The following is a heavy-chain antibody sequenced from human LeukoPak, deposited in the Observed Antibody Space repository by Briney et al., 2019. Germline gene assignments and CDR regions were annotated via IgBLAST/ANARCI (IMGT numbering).Heavy chain of an antibody. D-gene: IGHD5-18*01. J-gene: IGHJ4*02. CDR3: AKTKGYSYGYYFDY. CDR1: GYTFSSYA. CDR2: MSYDGFNK. V-gene: IGHV3-30*18. Sequence: GGSLRLSCAASGYTFSSYAMHWVRQSLGKGLEWVAVMSYDGFNKYYADSVKGRFTISRDNSKNTLYLQMNSLRAEDTAVYYCAKTKGYSYGYYFDYWGQGTLVTVSP.